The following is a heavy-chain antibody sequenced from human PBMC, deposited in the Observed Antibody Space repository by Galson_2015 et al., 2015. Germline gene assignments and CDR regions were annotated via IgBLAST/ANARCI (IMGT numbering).Heavy chain of an antibody. V-gene: IGHV3-7*01. D-gene: IGHD3-22*01. J-gene: IGHJ4*02. CDR3: ARGRRVYDSSGYYYYFDS. CDR1: GFTFSGYW. CDR2: IKQDGSEK. Sequence: SLRLSCAASGFTFSGYWMSWVRQALGKGLEWVANIKQDGSEKDYVDSVKGRFTISRDNAKNSLYLQMNSLRAKDTALYYCARGRRVYDSSGYYYYFDSWGQGTLVIVSS.